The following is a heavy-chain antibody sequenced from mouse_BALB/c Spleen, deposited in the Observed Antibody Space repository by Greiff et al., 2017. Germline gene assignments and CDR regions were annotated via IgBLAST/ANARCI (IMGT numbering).Heavy chain of an antibody. V-gene: IGHV5-17*02. CDR2: ISSGSSTI. Sequence: EVQLVESGGGLVQPGGSRKLSCAASGFTFSSFGMHWVRQAPEKGLEWVAYISSGSSTIYYADTVKGRFTISRDNPKNTLFLQMTSLRSEDTAMYYCARSGYYRYDDAMDYWGQGTSVTVSS. CDR1: GFTFSSFG. J-gene: IGHJ4*01. D-gene: IGHD2-14*01. CDR3: ARSGYYRYDDAMDY.